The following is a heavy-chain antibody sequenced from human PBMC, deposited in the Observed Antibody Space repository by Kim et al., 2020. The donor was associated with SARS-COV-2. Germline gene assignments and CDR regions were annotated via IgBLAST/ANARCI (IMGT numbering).Heavy chain of an antibody. CDR3: ARAVSGSYFPAYYYYGMDV. J-gene: IGHJ6*01. D-gene: IGHD1-26*01. V-gene: IGHV3-13*04. CDR1: GFTFSNYD. Sequence: GGSLRLSCAASGFTFSNYDMHWVRQATGKGLEWVSTIGTAGDTYYPGSVKGRFTISRENAKNSLYLQMNSLRAGDTAVYYCARAVSGSYFPAYYYYGMDVWGEGTAVTVPS. CDR2: IGTAGDT.